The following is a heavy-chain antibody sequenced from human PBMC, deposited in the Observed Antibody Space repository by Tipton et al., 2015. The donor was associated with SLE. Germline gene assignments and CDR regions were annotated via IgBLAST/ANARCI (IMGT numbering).Heavy chain of an antibody. Sequence: TLSLTCAVYGGSFSNYYWSWIRQPPGKGLKWIGEINDSGSTNYNPSLKSRVTISVDTSKNQFSLRLRSVTAADTAVFYCARVRVGDMDAFDIWGQGTMVTVSS. V-gene: IGHV4-34*01. J-gene: IGHJ3*02. D-gene: IGHD3-16*01. CDR1: GGSFSNYY. CDR3: ARVRVGDMDAFDI. CDR2: INDSGST.